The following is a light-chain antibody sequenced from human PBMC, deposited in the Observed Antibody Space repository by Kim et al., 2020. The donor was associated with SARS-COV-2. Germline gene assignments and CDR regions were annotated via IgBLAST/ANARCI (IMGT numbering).Light chain of an antibody. CDR1: NIGTKS. CDR3: QVWDSSTDRVL. V-gene: IGLV3-21*04. CDR2: YDR. J-gene: IGLJ3*02. Sequence: SYELTQPPSVSVAPGETARITCDGNNIGTKSVYWYQQKAGQTPILLIYYDRERPSGIPERFSGSNSGNTATLTVSRVEAGDEADYYCQVWDSSTDRVLFG.